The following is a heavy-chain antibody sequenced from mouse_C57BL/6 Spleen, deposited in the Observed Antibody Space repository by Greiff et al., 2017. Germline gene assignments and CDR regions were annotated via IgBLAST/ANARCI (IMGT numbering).Heavy chain of an antibody. CDR3: ARWDYYGSSSYAMDY. Sequence: DVQLVESGPELVKPGASVKIPCKASGYTFTDYNMDWVKQSHGKSLEWIGDINPNNGGTIYNQKFKGKATLTVDKSSSTAYMELRSLTSEDTAVYYCARWDYYGSSSYAMDYWGQGTSVTVSS. J-gene: IGHJ4*01. CDR2: INPNNGGT. CDR1: GYTFTDYN. D-gene: IGHD1-1*01. V-gene: IGHV1-18*01.